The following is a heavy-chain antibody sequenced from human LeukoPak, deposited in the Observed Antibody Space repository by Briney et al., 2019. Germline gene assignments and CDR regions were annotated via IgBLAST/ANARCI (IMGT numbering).Heavy chain of an antibody. CDR3: ARVFVPFGFDP. Sequence: PSETLSLTCTVSGGSISSSSYYWGWIRQPPGKGLEWIGSIYYSGSTYYNPSLKSRVTISVDTSKNQFSLKLSSVTAADTAVYYCARVFVPFGFDPWGQGTLVTVSS. CDR1: GGSISSSSYY. V-gene: IGHV4-39*07. D-gene: IGHD3-16*01. CDR2: IYYSGST. J-gene: IGHJ5*02.